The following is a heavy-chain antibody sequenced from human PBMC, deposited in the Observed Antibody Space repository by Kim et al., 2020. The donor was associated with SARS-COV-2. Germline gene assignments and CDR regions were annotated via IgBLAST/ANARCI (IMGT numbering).Heavy chain of an antibody. Sequence: GGSLRLSCAASGFTFSSYEMNWVRQAPGKGLEWVSYISSSGSTIYYADSVKGRFTISRDNAKNSLYLQMNSLRAEDTAVYYCARDSQSYYYDSSGYPFDYWGQGTLVTVSS. V-gene: IGHV3-48*03. CDR1: GFTFSSYE. CDR2: ISSSGSTI. D-gene: IGHD3-22*01. J-gene: IGHJ4*02. CDR3: ARDSQSYYYDSSGYPFDY.